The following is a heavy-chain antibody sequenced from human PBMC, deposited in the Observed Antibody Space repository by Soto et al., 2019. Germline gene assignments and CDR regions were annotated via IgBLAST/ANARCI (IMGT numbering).Heavy chain of an antibody. D-gene: IGHD6-19*01. CDR2: IKSKVEGVTT. J-gene: IGHJ4*02. CDR3: TTRGGWHPNDFDY. CDR1: GFTFNNAW. Sequence: EVQLVESGGGLVKPGGSLRLSCAASGFTFNNAWMGWVRQAPGKGLEWVGRIKSKVEGVTTDYAAPVKGRFTISRDDSKNTLYLQMNSLKTEDTAVYYCTTRGGWHPNDFDYWGQGTLVTVSS. V-gene: IGHV3-15*01.